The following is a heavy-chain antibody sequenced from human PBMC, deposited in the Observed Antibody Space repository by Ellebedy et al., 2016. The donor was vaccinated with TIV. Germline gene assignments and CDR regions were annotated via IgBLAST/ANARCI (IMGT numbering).Heavy chain of an antibody. CDR1: GYTLTELS. D-gene: IGHD5-18*01. CDR2: ISAYNGNT. CDR3: ASGSGYSYGYHGGYFDY. V-gene: IGHV1-18*01. Sequence: ASVKVSCXVSGYTLTELSMHWVRQAPGQGLEWMGWISAYNGNTNYAQKLQGRVTMTTDTSTSTAYMELRSLRSDDTAVYYCASGSGYSYGYHGGYFDYWGQGTLVTVSS. J-gene: IGHJ4*02.